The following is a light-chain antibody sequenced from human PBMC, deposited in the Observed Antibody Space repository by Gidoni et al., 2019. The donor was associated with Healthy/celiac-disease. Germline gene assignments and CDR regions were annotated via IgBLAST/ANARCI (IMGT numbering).Light chain of an antibody. V-gene: IGLV6-57*02. CDR3: QSYDSNNHWV. CDR2: EDN. Sequence: NFMLTQPHSVSASPGKTVTISCTGSSGSIASNYVQWYQQRPGSAPTTVIYEDNQRPPGAPDRFSGSIDSSANSASLTISGLKTEDEADYYCQSYDSNNHWVFGGGTKLTVL. J-gene: IGLJ3*02. CDR1: SGSIASNY.